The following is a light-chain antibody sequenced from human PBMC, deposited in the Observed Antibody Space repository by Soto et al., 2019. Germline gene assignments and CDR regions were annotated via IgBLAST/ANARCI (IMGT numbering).Light chain of an antibody. CDR3: SSYTSSSTPWV. CDR1: SSDVGGYNY. V-gene: IGLV2-14*03. CDR2: DVS. J-gene: IGLJ1*01. Sequence: QSVLTQPTSVSGSPGQSITISCTGTSSDVGGYNYVSWYQHHPGKAPKLMICDVSDRPSGVSNRFSGSKSGNTASLTISGLQAEDEADYYCSSYTSSSTPWVFXTGTKVTVL.